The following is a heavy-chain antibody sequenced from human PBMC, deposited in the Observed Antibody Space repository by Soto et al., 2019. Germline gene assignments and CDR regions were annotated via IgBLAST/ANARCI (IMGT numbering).Heavy chain of an antibody. V-gene: IGHV1-2*02. Sequence: QVQLVQSGAEVKKPGASVKVSCKASGYTFTGHYIQWVRQAPGQGLEWMGWINGNTGGTNYAQRFQGRVTMTRDTSTSTAYMELSRLGYDDTAVYYCARDQAFSARYYFDHWGQGTLVTVSS. CDR3: ARDQAFSARYYFDH. CDR1: GYTFTGHY. J-gene: IGHJ4*02. D-gene: IGHD1-26*01. CDR2: INGNTGGT.